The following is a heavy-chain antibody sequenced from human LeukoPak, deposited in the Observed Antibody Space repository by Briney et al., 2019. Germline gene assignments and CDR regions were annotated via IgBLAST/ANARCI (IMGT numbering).Heavy chain of an antibody. V-gene: IGHV3-23*01. CDR3: ARGGYYYDSSGYYGDY. J-gene: IGHJ4*02. D-gene: IGHD3-22*01. Sequence: GGSLRLSCAASGFTFSSYAMSWVRQAPGKGLEWVSAISGSGGSTYYADSVKGRFTISRDNSKNTLYLQMNSLRAEDTAVYYCARGGYYYDSSGYYGDYWGQGTLVTVSS. CDR1: GFTFSSYA. CDR2: ISGSGGST.